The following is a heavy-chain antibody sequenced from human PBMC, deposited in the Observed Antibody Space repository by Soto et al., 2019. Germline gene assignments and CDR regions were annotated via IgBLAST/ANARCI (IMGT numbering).Heavy chain of an antibody. CDR2: IYHSGSS. CDR1: GGSITSGGIY. Sequence: QVKLQESGPGLVQPAQTLSLSCTVSGGSITSGGIYWSWLRQHPRQGLEWIGYIYHSGSSSFNPSLTSRVTISVDTSKNHFSLTVTNLTVADTAVYYCARFNSRSGTEYFDYWGQGTLVTVSS. CDR3: ARFNSRSGTEYFDY. J-gene: IGHJ4*02. V-gene: IGHV4-31*03. D-gene: IGHD6-19*01.